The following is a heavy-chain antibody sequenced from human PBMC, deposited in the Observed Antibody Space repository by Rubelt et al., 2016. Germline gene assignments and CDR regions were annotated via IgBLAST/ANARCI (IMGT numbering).Heavy chain of an antibody. J-gene: IGHJ3*02. CDR3: ARDPRSYHAFDI. Sequence: QVQLVQSGAEVKKPGSSVKVSCKASGGTFSNYAISWVRQAPGQGLEWMGRIIPILGIANYAQKFQGRVTITADKSTSTAYMERSSLRSEDTAVYYCARDPRSYHAFDIWGQGTMVTVSS. CDR1: GGTFSNYA. D-gene: IGHD1-26*01. V-gene: IGHV1-69*04. CDR2: IIPILGIA.